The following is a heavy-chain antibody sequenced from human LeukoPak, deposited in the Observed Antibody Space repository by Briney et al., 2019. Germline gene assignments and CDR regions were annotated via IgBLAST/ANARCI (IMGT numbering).Heavy chain of an antibody. CDR2: INDSGRI. D-gene: IGHD1-7*01. CDR1: GGSFSNYY. Sequence: SETLSLTCAVYGGSFSNYYWSWIRQTPGKGMEWIGEINDSGRINYNPSLMSRVTVSVDTSKNQFSLRLTSVTATDTAVYYCARRWNYGRNYDIDVWGKGATVSVSS. J-gene: IGHJ6*04. V-gene: IGHV4-34*01. CDR3: ARRWNYGRNYDIDV.